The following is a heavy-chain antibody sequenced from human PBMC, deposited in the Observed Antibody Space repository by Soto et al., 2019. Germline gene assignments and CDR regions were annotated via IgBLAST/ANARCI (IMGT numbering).Heavy chain of an antibody. Sequence: GGSLRLSCAASGFTFSSYAMSWVRQAPGKGLEWVSAISGSGGSTYYADSVKGRFTISRDNSKNTLYLQMNSLRAEDTAVYYCAKDDMITFGGVIAPFDYWGQGTLVTVSS. D-gene: IGHD3-16*02. V-gene: IGHV3-23*01. CDR1: GFTFSSYA. CDR2: ISGSGGST. J-gene: IGHJ4*02. CDR3: AKDDMITFGGVIAPFDY.